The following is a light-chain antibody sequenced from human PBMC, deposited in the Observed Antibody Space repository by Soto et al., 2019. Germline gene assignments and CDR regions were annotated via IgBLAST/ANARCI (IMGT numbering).Light chain of an antibody. CDR3: QQCATPPLT. Sequence: EIVLTQSPGTLSLSPGERAPLSCRASQSVSNNYLAWYQQKPGQAPRLLIDEASNRATGLPDRFSGSGSGTDFTIIISRLEPEDIAVYYCQQCATPPLTFGPGTKVDI. V-gene: IGKV3-20*01. CDR2: EAS. CDR1: QSVSNNY. J-gene: IGKJ1*01.